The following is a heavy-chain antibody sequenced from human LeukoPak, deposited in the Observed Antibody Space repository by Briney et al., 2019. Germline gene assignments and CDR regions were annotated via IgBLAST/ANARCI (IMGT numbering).Heavy chain of an antibody. J-gene: IGHJ4*02. CDR1: GGSISSSTYY. V-gene: IGHV4-39*07. CDR2: VYYSGST. D-gene: IGHD6-13*01. Sequence: PSETLSLTCTVSGGSISSSTYYWGWIRQPPGKGLEWIENVYYSGSTYYNPSLKSRVTISVDTSMNQFSLKLSSVPPAGPALYSCARRAYSSSWYFDYWGQGTLGTVSP. CDR3: ARRAYSSSWYFDY.